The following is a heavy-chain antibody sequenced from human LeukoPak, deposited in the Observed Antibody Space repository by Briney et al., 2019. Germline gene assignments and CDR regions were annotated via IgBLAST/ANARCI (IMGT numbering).Heavy chain of an antibody. D-gene: IGHD3-10*01. J-gene: IGHJ6*03. CDR1: GFTFSSYG. CDR2: ISGNSDST. V-gene: IGHV3-23*01. Sequence: GGSLRLSCEASGFTFSSYGMSWVRQAPGKGLEWVSAISGNSDSTYYADSVKGRFTVSRDNSKNTQYLQMNSLRAEDTALYYCARIAMLRGVTHMDVWGKGTTVTISS. CDR3: ARIAMLRGVTHMDV.